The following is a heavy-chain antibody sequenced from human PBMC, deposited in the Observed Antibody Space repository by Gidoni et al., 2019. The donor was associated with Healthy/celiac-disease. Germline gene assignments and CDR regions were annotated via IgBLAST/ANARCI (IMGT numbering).Heavy chain of an antibody. J-gene: IGHJ4*02. CDR3: TRPAPQDSSSSAQKFDY. CDR1: GFTFSGSA. D-gene: IGHD6-6*01. V-gene: IGHV3-73*02. Sequence: EVQLVESGGGLVQPGGSLQLPCAASGFTFSGSAMHWVRQASGKGLGVVGRIRNKANHYPTAYGSSVKGKFTNSRDDSKNTAYLQMNRLKTGDTAGYYCTRPAPQDSSSSAQKFDYWGQGTLVTVSS. CDR2: IRNKANHYPT.